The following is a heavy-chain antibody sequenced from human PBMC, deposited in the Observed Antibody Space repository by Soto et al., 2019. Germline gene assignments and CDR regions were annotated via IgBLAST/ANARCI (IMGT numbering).Heavy chain of an antibody. CDR2: IYHSGST. V-gene: IGHV4-30-4*01. Sequence: QVQLQESGPGLVKPSQTLSLTCTVSGGSISSGDYYWSWIRQPPGKGLEWIGYIYHSGSTYYNPSLKSRVTISVDTSKNQFSLKLSSVTAADTAVYYCARALGYCSSTSCYTFFDYWGQGTLVTVSS. CDR3: ARALGYCSSTSCYTFFDY. J-gene: IGHJ4*02. D-gene: IGHD2-2*02. CDR1: GGSISSGDYY.